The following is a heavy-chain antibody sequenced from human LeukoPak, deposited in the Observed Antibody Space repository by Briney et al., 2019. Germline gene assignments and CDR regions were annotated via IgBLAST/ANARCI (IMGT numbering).Heavy chain of an antibody. CDR2: IKQDGSEI. V-gene: IGHV3-7*01. CDR3: ARDVGPGDY. CDR1: RFTFSNYW. J-gene: IGHJ4*02. D-gene: IGHD7-27*01. Sequence: GGSLRLSCAASRFTFSNYWMSWVRQAPGKRPERVANIKQDGSEIYYLDSVKGRFTISRDNAKNSLYLQMNSLRVEDTAIYYCARDVGPGDYWGQGTLVTVSS.